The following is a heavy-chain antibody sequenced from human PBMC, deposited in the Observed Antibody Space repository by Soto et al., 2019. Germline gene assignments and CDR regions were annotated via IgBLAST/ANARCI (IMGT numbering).Heavy chain of an antibody. J-gene: IGHJ6*02. Sequence: QVQLVESGGGVVQPGRSLRLSCAASEFTFSNYGMHWVRQAPGKGLEWVPVILNDGSNRYHADSVKDRFTISRANSKTTLYLQMNSLRAEHTAVYYCARDDEYSGNGMDVWGQGTTVTVS. CDR1: EFTFSNYG. CDR3: ARDDEYSGNGMDV. D-gene: IGHD3-10*01. CDR2: ILNDGSNR. V-gene: IGHV3-33*01.